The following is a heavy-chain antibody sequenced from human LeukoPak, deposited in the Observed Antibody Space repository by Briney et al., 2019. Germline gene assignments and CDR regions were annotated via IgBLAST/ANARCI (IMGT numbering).Heavy chain of an antibody. Sequence: GGSLRLSCAASGFTFSSYEMNWVRQAPGKGLEFISYISSSGSIIYYADSVKGRFTISRDNAKNSLYLQMNSLRAEDTAVYYCARGPGIAAAGASYWGQGTLVTVSS. CDR3: ARGPGIAAAGASY. CDR2: ISSSGSII. V-gene: IGHV3-48*03. CDR1: GFTFSSYE. J-gene: IGHJ4*02. D-gene: IGHD6-25*01.